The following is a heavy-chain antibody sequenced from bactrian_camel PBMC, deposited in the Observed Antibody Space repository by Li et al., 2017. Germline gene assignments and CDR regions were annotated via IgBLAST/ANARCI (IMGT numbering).Heavy chain of an antibody. CDR1: GYKFNNYC. J-gene: IGHJ4*01. D-gene: IGHD3*01. V-gene: IGHV3S6*01. CDR2: TYTSSGEL. Sequence: HVQLVESGGGSVQAGGSLRLSCKVSGYKFNNYCVGWFRQAPGKEREGVAATYTSSGELYYADTVKDRFAISRDDTTRAFYLQMNNMKPDGTAMYYCAAARYCYSAHWPVGREVASGKGTQVTVS.